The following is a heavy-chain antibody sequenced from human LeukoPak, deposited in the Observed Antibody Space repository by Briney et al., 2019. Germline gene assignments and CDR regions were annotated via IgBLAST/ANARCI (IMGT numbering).Heavy chain of an antibody. CDR3: AKDLRGYSYYGYFDY. Sequence: GGSLRLSCAASGFTVSSNYISWVRQAPGKGLEWVSVIYSGGSTYYADSVTGRFTISRDNSKNTLYLQMNSLRAEDTAVYYCAKDLRGYSYYGYFDYWGQGTLVTVSS. D-gene: IGHD5-18*01. J-gene: IGHJ4*02. CDR1: GFTVSSNY. CDR2: IYSGGST. V-gene: IGHV3-53*01.